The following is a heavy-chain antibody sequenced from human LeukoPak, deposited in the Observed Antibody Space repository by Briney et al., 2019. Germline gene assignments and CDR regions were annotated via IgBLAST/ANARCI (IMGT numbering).Heavy chain of an antibody. Sequence: GGSLRLSCAASGFTLSSYGMSWVRQAPGKGLEWVSYISSSGSTIYYADSVKGRFTISRDNAKNSLYLQMNSLRAEDTAVYYCARDKTNWDYYYYYMDVWGKGTTVTVSS. CDR3: ARDKTNWDYYYYYMDV. J-gene: IGHJ6*03. CDR1: GFTLSSYG. V-gene: IGHV3-48*04. CDR2: ISSSGSTI. D-gene: IGHD1-14*01.